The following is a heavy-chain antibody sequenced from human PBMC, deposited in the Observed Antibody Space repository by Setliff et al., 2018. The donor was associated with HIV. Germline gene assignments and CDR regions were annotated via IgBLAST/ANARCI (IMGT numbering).Heavy chain of an antibody. Sequence: GESLKISCKGSGYNFANHYISWVRQKPGKGLEWMGKMDPSNSYTNYDPSFQGHVTMSADTSINTAYLHFNNLKASDSAIYYCARHGEELPSSFFDPWGQGTPVTVSS. V-gene: IGHV5-10-1*01. D-gene: IGHD3-10*01. J-gene: IGHJ5*02. CDR2: MDPSNSYT. CDR3: ARHGEELPSSFFDP. CDR1: GYNFANHY.